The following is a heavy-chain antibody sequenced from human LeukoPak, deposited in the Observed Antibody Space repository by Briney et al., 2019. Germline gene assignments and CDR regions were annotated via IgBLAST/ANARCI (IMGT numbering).Heavy chain of an antibody. V-gene: IGHV1-2*02. CDR1: GYTFTGYY. CDR2: INPNSGGT. Sequence: ASVKVSCKASGYTFTGYYMHWVRQAPGQGLEWMGWINPNSGGTNYAQKFQGRVTMTRDTSISTAYMELSRLRSDDTAVYYCARGGSYGSGSYLSSYYYYYYMDVWGKGTAVTVSS. CDR3: ARGGSYGSGSYLSSYYYYYYMDV. J-gene: IGHJ6*03. D-gene: IGHD3-10*01.